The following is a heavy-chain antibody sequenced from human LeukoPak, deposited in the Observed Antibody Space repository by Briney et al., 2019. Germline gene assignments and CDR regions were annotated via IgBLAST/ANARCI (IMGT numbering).Heavy chain of an antibody. CDR3: ARXPXXTPPTKFYFDA. CDR1: GYSFTGYY. J-gene: IGHJ4*02. CDR2: INPTRGGT. D-gene: IGHD2-15*01. Sequence: ASVKVSCKASGYSFTGYYVHWLRQAPGQGPEWMGWINPTRGGTNTAQKFQDRVTMTTDTSISTAYLALTRLTSDDTAVYYCARXPXXTPPTKFYFDAWGQGALVTVTS. V-gene: IGHV1-2*02.